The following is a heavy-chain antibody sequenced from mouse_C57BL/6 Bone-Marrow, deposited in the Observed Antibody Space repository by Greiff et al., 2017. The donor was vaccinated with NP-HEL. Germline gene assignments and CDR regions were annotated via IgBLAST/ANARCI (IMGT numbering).Heavy chain of an antibody. CDR3: ARSGFPVVAEDY. J-gene: IGHJ2*01. V-gene: IGHV1-55*01. CDR2: IYPGSGST. Sequence: QVQLQQPGAELVKPGASVKMSCKASGYTFTSYWITWVKQRPGQGLEWIGDIYPGSGSTNYNEKFKSKATLTVDTSSSTAYMQLSSLTSEDSAVYDCARSGFPVVAEDYWGQGTTLTVSA. CDR1: GYTFTSYW. D-gene: IGHD1-1*01.